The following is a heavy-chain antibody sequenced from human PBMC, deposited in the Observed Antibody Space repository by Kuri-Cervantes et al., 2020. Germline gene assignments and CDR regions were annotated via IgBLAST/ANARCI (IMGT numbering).Heavy chain of an antibody. CDR2: IYYSGST. V-gene: IGHV4-39*01. CDR3: ARRPPADSSGYHFDY. CDR1: GGSISSSSYY. Sequence: SETLSLTCTVSGGSISSSSYYWGWIRQPPGKGLEWIGSIYYSGSTYYNPSLKSRVTISVDTSKNQFSLKLSSVTAADTAVYYCARRPPADSSGYHFDYWGQGTLVTDSS. D-gene: IGHD3-22*01. J-gene: IGHJ4*02.